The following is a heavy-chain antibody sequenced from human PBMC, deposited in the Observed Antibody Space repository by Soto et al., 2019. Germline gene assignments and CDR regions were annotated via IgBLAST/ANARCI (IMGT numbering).Heavy chain of an antibody. Sequence: EVQLLESGGGLVQPGGSLRLSCAASGFTFSSYAMSWVRQAPGKGLEWVSAISGSGGSTYYADSVKGRFTISRDNSKXXXXXXXXXXXXXXXXXXXXAKGHSGYDLWGQGTLVTVSS. CDR3: AKGHSGYDL. J-gene: IGHJ4*02. D-gene: IGHD5-12*01. V-gene: IGHV3-23*01. CDR2: ISGSGGST. CDR1: GFTFSSYA.